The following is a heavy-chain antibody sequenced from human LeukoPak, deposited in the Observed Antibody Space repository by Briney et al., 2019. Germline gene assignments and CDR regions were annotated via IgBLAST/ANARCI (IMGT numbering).Heavy chain of an antibody. CDR2: IYYSGST. Sequence: SETLSLTCTVSGGSISSYYWSWIRQPPGKGLEWIGYIYYSGSTNYNPSLKSRVTISVDTSKNQFSLKLSSVTAADTAVYYCARTAGSGSHFYPDYWGQGTLVTVSS. J-gene: IGHJ4*02. CDR3: ARTAGSGSHFYPDY. D-gene: IGHD1-26*01. V-gene: IGHV4-59*01. CDR1: GGSISSYY.